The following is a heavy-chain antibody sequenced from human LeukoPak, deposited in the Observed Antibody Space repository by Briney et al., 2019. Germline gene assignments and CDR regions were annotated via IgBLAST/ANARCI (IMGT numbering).Heavy chain of an antibody. CDR2: LSYDGTDW. V-gene: IGHV3-30*04. CDR3: ARGTPAVAGIDY. D-gene: IGHD6-19*01. J-gene: IGHJ4*02. Sequence: GGSLRLSYAASGFTFTTDPMHWVRQTPGKGLEWLGVLSYDGTDWYYADSVRGRFTISRDNSKKTLYLQMNSLTREDTAVYYCARGTPAVAGIDYWGLGTLVTVSS. CDR1: GFTFTTDP.